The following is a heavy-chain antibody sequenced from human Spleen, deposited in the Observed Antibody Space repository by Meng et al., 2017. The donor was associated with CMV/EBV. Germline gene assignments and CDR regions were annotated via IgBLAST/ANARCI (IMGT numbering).Heavy chain of an antibody. CDR1: GFSLSTSGVG. CDR2: IYWDDDK. V-gene: IGHV2-5*02. D-gene: IGHD3-16*01. Sequence: QNTLKESGPTLVKPTQTLTLTCTFSGFSLSTSGVGVGWIRQPPGKALEWLALIYWDDDKRYSPSLKSRLTITKDTSKNQVVLTMTNMDPVDTATYYCAHRRGTFGGVTNWFDPWGQGTLVTVSS. J-gene: IGHJ5*02. CDR3: AHRRGTFGGVTNWFDP.